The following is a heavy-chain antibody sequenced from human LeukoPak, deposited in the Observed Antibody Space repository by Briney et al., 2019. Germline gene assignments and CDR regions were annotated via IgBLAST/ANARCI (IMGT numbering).Heavy chain of an antibody. CDR1: GFTFSTSA. CDR3: AKKTPGTYPFDS. Sequence: GGSLSLSCAASGFTFSTSALNWVRRAPGKGLEWVSACGTDGDTYYADSVKGRFTISRDNSRHTLYLQMTGLRAEDTAVYYCAKKTPGTYPFDSWGQGTLVSVSP. J-gene: IGHJ4*02. D-gene: IGHD6-13*01. V-gene: IGHV3-23*01. CDR2: CGTDGDT.